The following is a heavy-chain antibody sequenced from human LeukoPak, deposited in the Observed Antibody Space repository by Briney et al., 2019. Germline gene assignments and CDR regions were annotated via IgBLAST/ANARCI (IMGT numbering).Heavy chain of an antibody. CDR1: GFTFRRYD. Sequence: GGSLRLSCASSGFTFRRYDVNWVRQALGKGLEWVSFISSSMISIHYADSVQGRFTISRDNARNILYLQMNSLRAEDTAVYYCARVYDVLTGGFDHWGQGALVTVSS. D-gene: IGHD3-9*01. CDR3: ARVYDVLTGGFDH. V-gene: IGHV3-21*01. J-gene: IGHJ4*02. CDR2: ISSSMISI.